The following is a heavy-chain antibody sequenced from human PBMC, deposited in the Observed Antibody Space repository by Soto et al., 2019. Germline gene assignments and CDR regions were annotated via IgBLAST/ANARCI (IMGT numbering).Heavy chain of an antibody. CDR2: ISSSSTYI. J-gene: IGHJ4*02. V-gene: IGHV3-21*01. Sequence: GGSLRLSCAASGFTFSNYAMNWVRQAPGKGLEWVSSISSSSTYIYYADSVKGRFTISRDNAKNSLYLQMNSLRPEDTAVYYCARDSFGSSTSCLDYWGQGTLVTVSS. D-gene: IGHD2-2*01. CDR1: GFTFSNYA. CDR3: ARDSFGSSTSCLDY.